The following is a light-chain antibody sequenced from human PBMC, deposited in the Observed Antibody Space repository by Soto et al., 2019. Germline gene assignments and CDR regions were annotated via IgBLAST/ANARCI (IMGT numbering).Light chain of an antibody. CDR2: WAS. V-gene: IGKV4-1*01. CDR1: QSVLYISNNKNY. CDR3: QQYYSTPWT. Sequence: DIVMTQSPDSLAMSLGERATINCKSSQSVLYISNNKNYLAWYQQKPGQPPKLLIYWASTRESGVPDRFSGSGSGTDFTLTISSLQAEDVAVYYCQQYYSTPWTFGQGTKVVIK. J-gene: IGKJ1*01.